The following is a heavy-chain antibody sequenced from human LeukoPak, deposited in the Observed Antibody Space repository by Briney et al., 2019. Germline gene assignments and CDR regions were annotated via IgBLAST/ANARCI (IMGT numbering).Heavy chain of an antibody. CDR3: ARSRAFNSGAFDP. Sequence: SETLSLTCTVSGASVSSASYWTWIRQPPGKGVEWIAHIYNGVNTNYNPSLKSRVTVSVDTSKNQFSLRLNSVTAADTAVYYCARSRAFNSGAFDPWGQGSLVTVSS. V-gene: IGHV4-61*01. CDR2: IYNGVNT. J-gene: IGHJ5*02. CDR1: GASVSSASY. D-gene: IGHD1-26*01.